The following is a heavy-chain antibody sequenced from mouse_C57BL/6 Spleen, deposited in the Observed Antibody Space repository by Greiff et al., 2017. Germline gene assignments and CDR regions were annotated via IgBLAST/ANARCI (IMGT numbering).Heavy chain of an antibody. J-gene: IGHJ2*01. V-gene: IGHV1-80*01. Sequence: VQLQQSGAELVKPGASVKISCKASGYAFSSYWMNWVKQRPGKGLEWIGQIYPGDGATNYNRKFKGKATLPADKSSSTAYMQLSSLTSEDSAVYFCERTGSSHYFDYWGQGTTLTVSS. CDR2: IYPGDGAT. CDR3: ERTGSSHYFDY. D-gene: IGHD1-1*01. CDR1: GYAFSSYW.